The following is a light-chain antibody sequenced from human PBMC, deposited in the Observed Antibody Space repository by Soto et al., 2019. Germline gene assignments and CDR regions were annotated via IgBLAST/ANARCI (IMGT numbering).Light chain of an antibody. CDR1: SSNVGAYNF. J-gene: IGLJ1*01. V-gene: IGLV2-14*03. CDR3: SAYTVSRTYV. CDR2: NVY. Sequence: QSVLTQPASVSGSPGQSITISCTGSSSNVGAYNFVSWHQQHPGKAPKLMIYNVYDRPSGSSYRFSGSKTGNTASLTISGLQGEDDDDYYCSAYTVSRTYVFGTGTKLTVL.